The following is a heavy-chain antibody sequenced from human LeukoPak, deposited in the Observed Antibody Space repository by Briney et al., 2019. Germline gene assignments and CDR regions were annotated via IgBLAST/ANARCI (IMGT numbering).Heavy chain of an antibody. J-gene: IGHJ4*02. V-gene: IGHV6-1*01. CDR1: GDSVSSNSAA. Sequence: SGPGLVKPSQTLSLTCAISGDSVSSNSAAWNWIRQSPSRGLEWLGRTYYRSKWYNDYAVSVKSRITINPDTSKNQFSLQLNSVTPEDAAVYYCARGRPRLTYYYGSGSYLDYWGQVTLVTVSS. CDR2: TYYRSKWYN. D-gene: IGHD3-10*01. CDR3: ARGRPRLTYYYGSGSYLDY.